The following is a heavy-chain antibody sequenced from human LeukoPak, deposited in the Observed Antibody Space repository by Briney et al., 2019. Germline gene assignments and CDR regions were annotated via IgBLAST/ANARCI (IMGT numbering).Heavy chain of an antibody. CDR3: ARYDSSGTEAGWYFDL. V-gene: IGHV4-59*08. Sequence: SETLSLTCTVSGGSISSYYWSWIRQPPGKGLEWIGYIYYSGSTNYNPSLKSRVTISVDTSKNQFSLKLSSVTAADTAVYYCARYDSSGTEAGWYFDLWGRGTLVTVSS. CDR1: GGSISSYY. D-gene: IGHD3-22*01. J-gene: IGHJ2*01. CDR2: IYYSGST.